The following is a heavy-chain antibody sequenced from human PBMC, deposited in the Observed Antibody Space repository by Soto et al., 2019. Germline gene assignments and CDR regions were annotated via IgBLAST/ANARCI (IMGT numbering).Heavy chain of an antibody. V-gene: IGHV3-23*01. D-gene: IGHD3-22*01. CDR2: ISGSGGST. CDR3: AKDRTYDSSGYYPLDFDY. Sequence: LRLSCAASGFTFSSYAMSWVRQAPGKGLEWVSAISGSGGSTYYADSVKGRFTISRDNSKNTLYLQMNSLRAEDTAVYYCAKDRTYDSSGYYPLDFDYWGQGTLVTVSS. CDR1: GFTFSSYA. J-gene: IGHJ4*02.